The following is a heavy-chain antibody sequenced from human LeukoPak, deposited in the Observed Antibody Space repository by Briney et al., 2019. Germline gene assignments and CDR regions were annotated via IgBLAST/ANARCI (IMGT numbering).Heavy chain of an antibody. Sequence: SETLSLTCTVSGGSISSYYWSRIRQPPGKGLEWIGYIYHSGSTYYNPSLKSRVTISVDRSKNQFSLNLSSVTAADTAVYYCARVGYCSHGSCLRLDWYFDLWGRGTLVTVSS. CDR1: GGSISSYY. J-gene: IGHJ2*01. CDR3: ARVGYCSHGSCLRLDWYFDL. V-gene: IGHV4-59*12. D-gene: IGHD2-15*01. CDR2: IYHSGST.